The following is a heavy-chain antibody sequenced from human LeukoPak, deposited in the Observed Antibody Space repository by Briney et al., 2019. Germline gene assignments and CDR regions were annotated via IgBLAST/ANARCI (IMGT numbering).Heavy chain of an antibody. Sequence: GGSLRLSCAASGFTFSSYAMSWVRQAPGKGLELVSAISGSGGSTYYADSVKGRFTISRDNSKNTLYLQMNSLRAEDTAVYYCAKRDYGSGSYPFDYWGQGTLVTVSS. CDR1: GFTFSSYA. CDR3: AKRDYGSGSYPFDY. V-gene: IGHV3-23*01. CDR2: ISGSGGST. D-gene: IGHD3-10*01. J-gene: IGHJ4*02.